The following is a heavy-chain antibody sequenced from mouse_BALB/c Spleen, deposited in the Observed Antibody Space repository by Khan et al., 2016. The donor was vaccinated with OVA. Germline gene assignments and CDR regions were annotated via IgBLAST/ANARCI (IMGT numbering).Heavy chain of an antibody. Sequence: VKLLESGPDLVKPSQSLSLTCTVTGYSITSGYSWHWIRQFPGNKLELMGYIHYSGSTTYNPSLKSRFSFTLDTSKNQFFLQLNSVTTEDTATYYCARSGTTVVAYWYFDVWGAGTTVTVSS. CDR3: ARSGTTVVAYWYFDV. V-gene: IGHV3-1*02. D-gene: IGHD1-1*01. CDR2: IHYSGST. J-gene: IGHJ1*01. CDR1: GYSITSGYS.